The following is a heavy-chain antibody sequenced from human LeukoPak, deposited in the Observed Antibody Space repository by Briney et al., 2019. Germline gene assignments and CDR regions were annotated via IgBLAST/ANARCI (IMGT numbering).Heavy chain of an antibody. V-gene: IGHV4-34*01. D-gene: IGHD3-16*02. CDR2: INHSGST. Sequence: SETLSLTCAVYGGSFSGYYWSWIRQPPGKGLEWIGEINHSGSTNYNPSLKSRVTISVDTSKNQFSLKLSSVTAADTAVYYCARAFGFGGVIVNDYWGQGTLVTVSS. CDR1: GGSFSGYY. CDR3: ARAFGFGGVIVNDY. J-gene: IGHJ4*02.